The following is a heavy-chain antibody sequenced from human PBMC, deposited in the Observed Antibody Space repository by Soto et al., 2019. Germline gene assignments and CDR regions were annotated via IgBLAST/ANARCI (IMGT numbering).Heavy chain of an antibody. Sequence: QVQLVQSGAEVKTPGSSVKVSCKASGGTFRRSAISWVRQAPGQGLEWMGGTIPIFGTANYAQKFQGRVTITADESTSTAYMELSSLRSEDTAVDYCGSPGRSGYVPTAHAGMSVWGHGTTVTVSS. CDR3: GSPGRSGYVPTAHAGMSV. CDR1: GGTFRRSA. D-gene: IGHD3-22*01. V-gene: IGHV1-69*01. CDR2: TIPIFGTA. J-gene: IGHJ6*02.